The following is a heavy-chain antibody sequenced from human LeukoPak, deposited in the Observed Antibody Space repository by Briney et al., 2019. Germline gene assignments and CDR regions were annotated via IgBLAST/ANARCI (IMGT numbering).Heavy chain of an antibody. J-gene: IGHJ3*02. CDR2: IYYSGSI. D-gene: IGHD5-18*01. Sequence: PSETLSLTCTASGGSIISYYWSWIRRPPGKGLEWIGYIYYSGSINYNPSLKSRVTISVDTSKNQFSLKLSSVTAADTAVYYCARSGYSYDYAFDIWGQGTMVTVSS. CDR3: ARSGYSYDYAFDI. V-gene: IGHV4-59*01. CDR1: GGSIISYY.